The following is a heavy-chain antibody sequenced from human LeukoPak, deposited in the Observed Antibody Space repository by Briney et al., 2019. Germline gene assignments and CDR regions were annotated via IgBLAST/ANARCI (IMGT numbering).Heavy chain of an antibody. CDR3: ATDIAAAGTPYYFDY. CDR1: GFTFSSYS. V-gene: IGHV3-21*01. CDR2: ISSSSSYI. J-gene: IGHJ4*02. Sequence: GGSLRLSCAASGFTFSSYSMNWVRQAPGKGLEWVSSISSSSSYIYYADSVKGRFTISRDNAKNSLYLQMNSLRAADTSVHYCATDIAAAGTPYYFDYSGQGTLVTVSS. D-gene: IGHD6-13*01.